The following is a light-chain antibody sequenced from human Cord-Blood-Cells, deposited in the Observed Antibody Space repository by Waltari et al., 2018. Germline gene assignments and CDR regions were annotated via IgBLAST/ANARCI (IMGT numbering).Light chain of an antibody. J-gene: IGKJ4*01. Sequence: DIQMTQSPSSLSASVGDRVTITCRASQSISSYLNWYQQKPGKAPKLLIYSASSLQSWVPSRLSGSGSGTDFTLTISSLQPEDCSTYYCQQSYSTLTFGGGTKVEIK. CDR2: SAS. CDR1: QSISSY. CDR3: QQSYSTLT. V-gene: IGKV1-39*01.